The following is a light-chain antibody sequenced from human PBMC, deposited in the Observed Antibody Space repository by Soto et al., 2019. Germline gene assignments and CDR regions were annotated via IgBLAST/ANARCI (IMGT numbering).Light chain of an antibody. CDR3: QQYADSPIT. Sequence: EIVLTQSPGTLSLSPGDRATLSCRASQSVSSTSLAWYQQKPGQAPRLLLYGVSSRATGIPDRFSGSGSGTDFTLAISRVEPEDFAVYFCQQYADSPITFGQGTRLEIK. J-gene: IGKJ5*01. CDR1: QSVSSTS. V-gene: IGKV3-20*01. CDR2: GVS.